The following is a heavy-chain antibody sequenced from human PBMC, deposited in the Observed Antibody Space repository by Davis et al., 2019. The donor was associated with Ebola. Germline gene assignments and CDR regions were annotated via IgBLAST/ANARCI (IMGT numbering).Heavy chain of an antibody. Sequence: GESLKISCAASGFTFSSYAMSWVRQAPGKGLEWVSAIGGSDGSTYYADSVKGRFTISRDNSKNTLYLQMNSLRVEDTAVYYCARQMNDYSPSLADYWGQGTLVTVSS. CDR3: ARQMNDYSPSLADY. D-gene: IGHD4-11*01. V-gene: IGHV3-23*01. J-gene: IGHJ4*02. CDR1: GFTFSSYA. CDR2: IGGSDGST.